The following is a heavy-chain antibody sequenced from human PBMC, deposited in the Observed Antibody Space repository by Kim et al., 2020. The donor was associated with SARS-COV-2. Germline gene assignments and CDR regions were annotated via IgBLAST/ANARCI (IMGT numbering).Heavy chain of an antibody. D-gene: IGHD1-26*01. CDR2: GT. CDR3: ARVYFINWFDP. Sequence: GTSYIDSGQGRFTISRDHSKNTLYLQMNRLRAEDTAVYYCARVYFINWFDPWGQGTLVTVSA. V-gene: IGHV3-66*01. J-gene: IGHJ5*02.